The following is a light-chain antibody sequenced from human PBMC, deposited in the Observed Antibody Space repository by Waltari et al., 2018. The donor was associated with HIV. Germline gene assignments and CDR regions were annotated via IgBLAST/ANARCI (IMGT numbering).Light chain of an antibody. V-gene: IGKV1-13*02. J-gene: IGKJ4*01. CDR2: DAS. CDR1: QDLTGA. CDR3: QQFNSYPLT. Sequence: AIQLTQSPSSLSASVGDRVTTTCRASQDLTGALAWYQQKPGKPPKLLIHDASILETGVPSKFSGSGAGADFTLTISSLQPEDFATYYCQQFNSYPLTFGAGTKVEIK.